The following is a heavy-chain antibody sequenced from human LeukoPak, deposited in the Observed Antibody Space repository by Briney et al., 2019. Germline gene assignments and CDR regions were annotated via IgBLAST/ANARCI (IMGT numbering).Heavy chain of an antibody. CDR3: VSGFLQWLY. J-gene: IGHJ4*02. D-gene: IGHD3-3*01. V-gene: IGHV3-7*01. CDR1: GFIFGGYW. CDR2: TNPDGSIK. Sequence: GGSLRPSCAASGFIFGGYWMSWVRQAPGRGLEWVANTNPDGSIKYYVDSVNGRFTISRDNAKNSLYLQMNSLRAEDTAVYYCVSGFLQWLYWGQGTLVTVSS.